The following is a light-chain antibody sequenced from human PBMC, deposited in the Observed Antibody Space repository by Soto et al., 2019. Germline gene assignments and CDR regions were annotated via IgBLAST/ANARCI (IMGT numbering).Light chain of an antibody. CDR2: GAS. CDR3: QQYNNWPLT. CDR1: QSVSSN. V-gene: IGKV3-15*01. Sequence: EIVMTHSPCTLSVSPCEVATLSCMASQSVSSNLAWYQQKPGQAPRLLIYGASTRATGIPARFSGSGSGTEFTLTISSLQSEDFAVYYCQQYNNWPLTFGPGTKVDIK. J-gene: IGKJ3*01.